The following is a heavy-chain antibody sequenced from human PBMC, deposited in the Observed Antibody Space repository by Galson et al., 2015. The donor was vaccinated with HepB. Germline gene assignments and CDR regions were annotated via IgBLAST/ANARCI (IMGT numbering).Heavy chain of an antibody. J-gene: IGHJ4*02. Sequence: SLRLSCAASGFTFSSYWMSWVRQAPGKGLEWVANIKQDGSEKYYVDSVKGRFTISRDNAKNSLYLQMNSLRAEDTAVYYCARVNTGLYYDSSGYYYDNGVDYWGQGTLVTVSS. D-gene: IGHD3-22*01. CDR3: ARVNTGLYYDSSGYYYDNGVDY. CDR2: IKQDGSEK. V-gene: IGHV3-7*01. CDR1: GFTFSSYW.